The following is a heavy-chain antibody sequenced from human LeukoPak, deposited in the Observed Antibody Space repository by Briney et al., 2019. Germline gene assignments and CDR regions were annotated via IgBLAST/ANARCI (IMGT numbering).Heavy chain of an antibody. CDR1: GFTFDDYA. Sequence: GRSLRLSCAASGFTFDDYAMHWGRHAPGKGLGGVSGISWNSGSIGYADSVKGRFTISRDNAKNSLYLQMNSLRAEDTALYYCAKGTVVAAAYYYYGMDVWGQGTTVTVSS. V-gene: IGHV3-9*01. CDR3: AKGTVVAAAYYYYGMDV. CDR2: ISWNSGSI. J-gene: IGHJ6*02. D-gene: IGHD2-15*01.